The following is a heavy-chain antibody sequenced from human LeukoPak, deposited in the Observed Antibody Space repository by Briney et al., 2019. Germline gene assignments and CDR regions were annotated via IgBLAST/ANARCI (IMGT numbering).Heavy chain of an antibody. J-gene: IGHJ6*03. CDR1: GFTFSTYG. CDR2: IWYDGSKK. Sequence: GGSLRLSCAASGFTFSTYGMHWVRQVPGKGLEWVAIIWYDGSKKYYADSVKGRFTISRDNSKNTLYLQMNSLRAEDTAVYYCARDTAVAGTRYYYYYMDVWGKGTTVTVSS. V-gene: IGHV3-33*01. CDR3: ARDTAVAGTRYYYYYMDV. D-gene: IGHD6-19*01.